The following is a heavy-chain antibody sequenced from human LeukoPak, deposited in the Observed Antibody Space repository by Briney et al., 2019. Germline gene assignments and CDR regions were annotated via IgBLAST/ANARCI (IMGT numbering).Heavy chain of an antibody. Sequence: GGSLRLSCAASRFTFNSYAMSWVRQAPGKGLEWVSSISGSGGSTYYADSVKGRFTISRDNAKNSLYLQMNSLRAEDTAVYYCARSRRGYNPHYWGQGTLVTVSS. CDR2: ISGSGGST. J-gene: IGHJ4*02. V-gene: IGHV3-23*01. CDR3: ARSRRGYNPHY. CDR1: RFTFNSYA. D-gene: IGHD5-18*01.